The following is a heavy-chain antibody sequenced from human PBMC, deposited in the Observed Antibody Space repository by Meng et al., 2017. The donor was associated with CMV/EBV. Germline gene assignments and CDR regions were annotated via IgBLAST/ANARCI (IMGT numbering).Heavy chain of an antibody. CDR3: AREGGIVVVPAAPGWFDP. J-gene: IGHJ5*02. CDR2: IIPIFGTA. Sequence: QGQLVEAGAEVKEPGSSVKVSCKASGGTFSSYAISWGRQAPGQGLEWMGGIIPIFGTANYAQKFQGRVTITADESTSTAYMELSSLRSEDTAVYYCAREGGIVVVPAAPGWFDPWGQGTLVTVSS. CDR1: GGTFSSYA. V-gene: IGHV1-69*01. D-gene: IGHD2-2*01.